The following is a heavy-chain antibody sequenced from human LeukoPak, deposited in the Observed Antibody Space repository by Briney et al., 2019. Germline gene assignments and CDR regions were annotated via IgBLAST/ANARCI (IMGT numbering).Heavy chain of an antibody. CDR1: GFTFSDYD. CDR2: ISSGGTI. J-gene: IGHJ5*02. Sequence: GSLRLSCAASGFTFSDYDISWIRQAPGKGLERVSYISSGGTIYYTDSVKGRFTISRDNAKNSLYLQMDTLRAEDTAVYYCAGAYCGGDCYSFYNWFDPWGQGTLVTVSS. D-gene: IGHD2-21*02. CDR3: AGAYCGGDCYSFYNWFDP. V-gene: IGHV3-11*01.